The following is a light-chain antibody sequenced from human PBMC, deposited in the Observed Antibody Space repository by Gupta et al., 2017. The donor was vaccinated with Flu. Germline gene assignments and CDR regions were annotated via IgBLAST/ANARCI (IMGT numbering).Light chain of an antibody. CDR3: GKWDTNQSAGLWV. V-gene: IGLV1-51*01. CDR2: VNN. J-gene: IGLJ3*02. CDR1: SSNIGNNY. Sequence: QSVLTQPPSVSAAPGQKVTISCSGSSSNIGNNYVSWYQQLPGTAPKLLIYVNNKRASGIADRFSGSKSDTSATLAITGLPTGDEAEYYCGKWDTNQSAGLWVFGGGTKLTVL.